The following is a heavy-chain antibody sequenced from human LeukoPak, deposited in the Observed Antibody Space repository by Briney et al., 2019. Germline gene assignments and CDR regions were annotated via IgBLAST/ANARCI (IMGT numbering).Heavy chain of an antibody. CDR1: GFTFNTYW. Sequence: PGGSLRLSCAASGFTFNTYWMHWVRQAPGKGLVWVSRIRSDGSSTSYADSVRGRFTISRDNAKNTLYLQMNSLRAEDTAVYYCAGVLGVRDLAYLDYWGHGTLVTVSS. J-gene: IGHJ4*01. D-gene: IGHD3-10*01. CDR2: IRSDGSST. V-gene: IGHV3-74*01. CDR3: AGVLGVRDLAYLDY.